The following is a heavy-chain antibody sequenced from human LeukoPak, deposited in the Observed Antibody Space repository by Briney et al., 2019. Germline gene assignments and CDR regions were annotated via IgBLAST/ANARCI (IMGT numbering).Heavy chain of an antibody. J-gene: IGHJ4*02. Sequence: GGSLRLSCAASGFTFSSYSMNWVRQAPGKGLEWVAVISYDGSNKYYADSVKGRFTISRDNSKNTLYLQMNSLRAEDTAVYYCASGEVRGVKTDYWGQGTLVTVSS. CDR3: ASGEVRGVKTDY. D-gene: IGHD3-10*01. CDR2: ISYDGSNK. V-gene: IGHV3-30*03. CDR1: GFTFSSYS.